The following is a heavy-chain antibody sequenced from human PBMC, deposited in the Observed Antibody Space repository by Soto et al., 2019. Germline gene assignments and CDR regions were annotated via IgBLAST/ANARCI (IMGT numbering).Heavy chain of an antibody. V-gene: IGHV4-61*01. CDR3: ARLYASGYTIGRYLDL. D-gene: IGHD5-12*01. Sequence: QVQLQESGPGLVKPSETLSLTCTVSGVAVSSGSYYWIWIRQPPGKGLEWVWYIYYSGSTNYNPSLKSRVTLPVDTSKHQFSMTLSSVTAADTAVYCCARLYASGYTIGRYLDLCGRGTLVTVSS. CDR1: GVAVSSGSYY. J-gene: IGHJ2*01. CDR2: IYYSGST.